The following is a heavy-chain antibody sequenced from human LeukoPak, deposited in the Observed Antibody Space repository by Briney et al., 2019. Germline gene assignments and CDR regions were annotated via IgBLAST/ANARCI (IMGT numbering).Heavy chain of an antibody. D-gene: IGHD3-3*01. Sequence: PSETLSLTCTVSGGSISSYYWSWIRQPPGKVLEWIGDIYYSGSTNYNPSPKSRVTISVDTSKNQFSLKLSSVTAADTAVYYCARAPQTYYDFWSGYSEAPQFDYWGQGTLVTVSS. CDR2: IYYSGST. J-gene: IGHJ4*02. V-gene: IGHV4-59*01. CDR1: GGSISSYY. CDR3: ARAPQTYYDFWSGYSEAPQFDY.